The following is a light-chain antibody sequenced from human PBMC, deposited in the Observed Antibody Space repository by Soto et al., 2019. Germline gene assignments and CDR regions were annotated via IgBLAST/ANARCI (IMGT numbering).Light chain of an antibody. CDR1: QSVDSRY. Sequence: ELVLTRSPGTLSLSPGETATLSCRASQSVDSRYLGWYQQKPGQAPRLLLYGASSRATGIPDRFSGSGSGTDFTLTISRLEPEDSAMYYCQHYTDSPWTFGQGTKVEIK. J-gene: IGKJ1*01. CDR2: GAS. V-gene: IGKV3-20*01. CDR3: QHYTDSPWT.